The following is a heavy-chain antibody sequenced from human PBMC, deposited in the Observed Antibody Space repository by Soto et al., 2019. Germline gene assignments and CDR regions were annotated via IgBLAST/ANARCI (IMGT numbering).Heavy chain of an antibody. V-gene: IGHV1-69*01. J-gene: IGHJ5*02. CDR2: IIPIFGTA. D-gene: IGHD2-15*01. CDR1: GGTFSSYA. CDR3: ARSPLGYCSGGSCYLKAVPWFDP. Sequence: QVQLVQSGAEVKKPGSSVKVSCKASGGTFSSYAISWVRQAPGQGLEWMGGIIPIFGTANYAQKFQGRVAITADEATSTAYMELSSLRSEDTAVYYCARSPLGYCSGGSCYLKAVPWFDPWGQGTLVTVSS.